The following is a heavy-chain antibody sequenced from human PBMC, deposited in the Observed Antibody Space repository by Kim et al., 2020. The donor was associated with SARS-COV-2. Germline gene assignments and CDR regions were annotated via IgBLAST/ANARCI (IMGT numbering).Heavy chain of an antibody. D-gene: IGHD5-12*01. Sequence: SETLSLTCTVSGGSISSSSYYWGWIRQPPGKGLEWIGSIYYSGSTYYNPSLKSRVTISVDTSKNQFSLKLSSVTAADTAVYYCARRADPLYSGYWYYFDYWGQGTLVTVSS. J-gene: IGHJ4*02. CDR2: IYYSGST. CDR1: GGSISSSSYY. V-gene: IGHV4-39*01. CDR3: ARRADPLYSGYWYYFDY.